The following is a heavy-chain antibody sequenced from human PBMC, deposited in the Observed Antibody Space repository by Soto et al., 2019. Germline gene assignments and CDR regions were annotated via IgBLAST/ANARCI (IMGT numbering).Heavy chain of an antibody. D-gene: IGHD2-2*01. CDR3: AKGGCSSTSCSLDF. J-gene: IGHJ4*02. CDR1: GFTFSNYA. V-gene: IGHV3-23*01. Sequence: EVQLLESGGGLVQPGGSLRLSCSASGFTFSNYAMNWVRLAPGQGLEWVSSLSNGAGVTYYADSVKCRFTISRDNSKNTLYLQLSSLRGEDTAVYYCAKGGCSSTSCSLDFWGQGTLVTVSS. CDR2: LSNGAGVT.